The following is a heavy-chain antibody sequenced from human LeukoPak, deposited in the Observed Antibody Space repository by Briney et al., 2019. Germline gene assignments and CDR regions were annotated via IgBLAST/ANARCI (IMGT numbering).Heavy chain of an antibody. CDR3: ARLLGYCSSTSC. Sequence: PSETLSLTCAVYGGSFSGYYWSWIRQPPGKGLEWIGEINHSGSTHYNPSLKSRVTISVDTSKNQFSLKLSSVTAADTAVYYCARLLGYCSSTSCWGQGTLVTVSS. CDR1: GGSFSGYY. CDR2: INHSGST. V-gene: IGHV4-34*01. D-gene: IGHD2-2*01. J-gene: IGHJ4*02.